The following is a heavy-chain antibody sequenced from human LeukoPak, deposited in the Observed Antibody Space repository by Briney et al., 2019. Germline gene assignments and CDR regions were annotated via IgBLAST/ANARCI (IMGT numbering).Heavy chain of an antibody. CDR1: GGSVSSTDYY. Sequence: PSQTLSLTCTVSGGSVSSTDYYWNWIRQPAGKGLEWLGRIYTSGTTSYNPSLESRLTLSIDTSKNLVPLNLRSVSAADTAVYYCARDRGYIDYERNWYFDLWGRGTLVTVSS. CDR3: ARDRGYIDYERNWYFDL. CDR2: IYTSGTT. J-gene: IGHJ2*01. V-gene: IGHV4-61*02. D-gene: IGHD5-12*01.